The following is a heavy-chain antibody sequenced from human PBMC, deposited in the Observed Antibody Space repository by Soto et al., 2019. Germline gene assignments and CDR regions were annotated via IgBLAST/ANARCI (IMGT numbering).Heavy chain of an antibody. CDR3: ARDCFSTGWDYDY. V-gene: IGHV3-11*01. J-gene: IGHJ4*02. D-gene: IGHD1-26*01. CDR2: ISSSGSHK. Sequence: QVQLVESGGGLVKPGGSLRLSCAASGFSFGDYFMGWVRQAPGKGLEWVSYISSSGSHKYYADSVKGRFTVSRDNAKDSLYLQMNSLRAEDTAFYYCARDCFSTGWDYDYWGQGTLVIVSS. CDR1: GFSFGDYF.